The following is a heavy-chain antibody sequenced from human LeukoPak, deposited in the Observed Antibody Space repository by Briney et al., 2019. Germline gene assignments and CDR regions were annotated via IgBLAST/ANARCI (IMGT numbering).Heavy chain of an antibody. CDR2: ITSSSSNK. Sequence: GGSLGLSCAASGFPFSRYSMNWVRQAPGEGPEWVSSITSSSSNKDYVDSVKGRFTVSRDNAKNSLYLQMDSLRVEDTAVYYCARDPPSRGTRYFDYWGQGTLVTVSS. J-gene: IGHJ4*02. CDR3: ARDPPSRGTRYFDY. V-gene: IGHV3-21*01. D-gene: IGHD3-16*01. CDR1: GFPFSRYS.